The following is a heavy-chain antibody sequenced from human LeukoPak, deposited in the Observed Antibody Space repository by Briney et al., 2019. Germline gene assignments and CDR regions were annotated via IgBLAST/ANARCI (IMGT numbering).Heavy chain of an antibody. CDR1: GFTFSSYA. D-gene: IGHD3-3*01. J-gene: IGHJ4*02. Sequence: PGGSLRLSCAASGFTFSSYAMHWVRQAPGKGLEYVSAISSNGGSTYYANSVKGRFTISRDNSKNTLYLQMGSLRAEDMAVYYCARGQVSLWGGYYDYWGQGTLVTVSS. CDR2: ISSNGGST. CDR3: ARGQVSLWGGYYDY. V-gene: IGHV3-64*01.